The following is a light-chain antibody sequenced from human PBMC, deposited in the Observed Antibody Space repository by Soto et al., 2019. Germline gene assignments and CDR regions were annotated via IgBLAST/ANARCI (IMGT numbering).Light chain of an antibody. CDR2: GAS. V-gene: IGKV3-20*01. CDR3: QPYVSSVYI. J-gene: IGKJ2*01. Sequence: EIVLTQSPGTLSLSQGERATLSCRASQSVTSDYLAWYQKKPGQAPRLLIYGASNRAAGIPDRFSGSGSGTDFTLTISRLEPDDLAVYYCQPYVSSVYIFGQWTKLETK. CDR1: QSVTSDY.